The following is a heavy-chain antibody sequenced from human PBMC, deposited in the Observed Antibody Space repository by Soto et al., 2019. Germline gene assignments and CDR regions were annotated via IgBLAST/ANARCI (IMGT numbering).Heavy chain of an antibody. V-gene: IGHV3-72*01. D-gene: IGHD1-26*01. CDR3: TRGLLGGAPSYTFHGMDV. CDR2: SRNRVNSHTT. CDR1: GFTFSDHY. J-gene: IGHJ6*01. Sequence: EVQLVESGGGLVQPGGSLRLSCAASGFTFSDHYMDWVRQAPGKGLEWVARSRNRVNSHTTEYAASVKGRFTISRDESKSSLYLQMNSLKLEDTAVYYCTRGLLGGAPSYTFHGMDVWGQGTTVNVSS.